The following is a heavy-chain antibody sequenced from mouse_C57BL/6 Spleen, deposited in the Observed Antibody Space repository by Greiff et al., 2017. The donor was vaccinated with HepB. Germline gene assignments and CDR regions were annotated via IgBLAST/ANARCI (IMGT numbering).Heavy chain of an antibody. D-gene: IGHD4-1*01. V-gene: IGHV1-50*01. Sequence: QVQLQQPGAELVKPGASVKLSCKASGYTFTSYWMQWVKQRPGQGLEWIGEIDPSDSYTNYNQKFKGKATVTVDTASSTAYMQLSTLTSEDSAVYYCARKRNCDVFYLDYWGQGTTLTVSS. J-gene: IGHJ2*01. CDR1: GYTFTSYW. CDR2: IDPSDSYT. CDR3: ARKRNCDVFYLDY.